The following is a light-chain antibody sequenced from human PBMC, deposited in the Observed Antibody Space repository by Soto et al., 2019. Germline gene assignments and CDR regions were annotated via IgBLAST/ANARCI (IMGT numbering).Light chain of an antibody. J-gene: IGKJ1*01. Sequence: VVLTQSHGTLSLSPGERATLPCRASQSVSSSYLAWYQQKPGQAPRLLIYGASSRATGIPDRFSGSGSGTDFTLTISRLEPEDFAVYYCQQYGSSPWTFGQGTKVDIK. CDR2: GAS. CDR1: QSVSSSY. V-gene: IGKV3-20*01. CDR3: QQYGSSPWT.